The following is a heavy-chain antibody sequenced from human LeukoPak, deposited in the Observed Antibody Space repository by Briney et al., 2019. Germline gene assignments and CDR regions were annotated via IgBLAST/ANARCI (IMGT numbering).Heavy chain of an antibody. V-gene: IGHV3-7*01. CDR1: GFTFNRRG. Sequence: GGSLRLSCAASGFTFNRRGMHWVRQAPGKGLEWVANIKQDASEKYYVDSVKGRFTISRDNAKNSLYLQMNSLRAEDTAVYYCARVGSHSGSLSLIKRNYYYYYYMDVWGKGTTVTISS. CDR3: ARVGSHSGSLSLIKRNYYYYYYMDV. D-gene: IGHD3-10*01. J-gene: IGHJ6*03. CDR2: IKQDASEK.